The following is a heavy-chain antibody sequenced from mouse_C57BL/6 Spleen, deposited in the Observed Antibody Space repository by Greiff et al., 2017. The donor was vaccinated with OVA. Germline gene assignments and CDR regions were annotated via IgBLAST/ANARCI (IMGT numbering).Heavy chain of an antibody. V-gene: IGHV3-8*01. CDR1: GYSITSDY. Sequence: EVKLQESGPGLAKPSQSLSLTCSVTGYSITSDYWNWIRKFPGHNLEYMGYISYSGSTYYNPSLKNRISITRETSKNKYYLQLNSVTTEDTATYYGARLGGSNSLYAMDYWGQGTSVTVSS. D-gene: IGHD2-5*01. CDR2: ISYSGST. CDR3: ARLGGSNSLYAMDY. J-gene: IGHJ4*01.